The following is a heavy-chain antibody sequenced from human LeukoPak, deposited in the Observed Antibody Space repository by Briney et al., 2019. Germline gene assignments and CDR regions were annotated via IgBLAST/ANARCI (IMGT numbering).Heavy chain of an antibody. Sequence: GGSLRLSCAASGFTFSSYAMHWVRQAPGKGLEGVAVISYDGSNKYYADSVKGRFTISRDNSKNTLYLQMNSLRAEDTAVYYCAGTYYYDTYFDSWGQGTLVTVSS. V-gene: IGHV3-30-3*01. CDR1: GFTFSSYA. J-gene: IGHJ4*02. CDR3: AGTYYYDTYFDS. D-gene: IGHD3-22*01. CDR2: ISYDGSNK.